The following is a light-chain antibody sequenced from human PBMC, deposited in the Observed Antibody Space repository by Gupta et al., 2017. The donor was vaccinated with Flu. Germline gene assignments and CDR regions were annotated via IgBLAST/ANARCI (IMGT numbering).Light chain of an antibody. CDR1: SSDVGGYGE. CDR2: SVT. V-gene: IGLV2-11*01. Sequence: SVNISCSGSSSDVGGYGEVSWYQHHPGKAPNLIIFSVTKRPAGVPDRFSGSKSGNTASLTISGLQADDEATYSCCSYAGSYTSIFGGGTTLTVL. J-gene: IGLJ2*01. CDR3: CSYAGSYTSI.